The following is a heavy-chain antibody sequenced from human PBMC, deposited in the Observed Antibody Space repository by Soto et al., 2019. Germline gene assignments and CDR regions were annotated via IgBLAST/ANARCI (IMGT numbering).Heavy chain of an antibody. CDR2: IFSNDEK. V-gene: IGHV2-26*01. Sequence: SGPTLVNPTETLTLTCTVSGFSLSNARMGVSWIRQPPGKALEWLAHIFSNDEKSYSTSLKSRLTISKDTSKSQVVLTMTNMDPVDTATYYCARIGVVVVPAAIEWYYYYMDVWGKGTAVTVPS. CDR1: GFSLSNARMG. J-gene: IGHJ6*03. CDR3: ARIGVVVVPAAIEWYYYYMDV. D-gene: IGHD2-2*01.